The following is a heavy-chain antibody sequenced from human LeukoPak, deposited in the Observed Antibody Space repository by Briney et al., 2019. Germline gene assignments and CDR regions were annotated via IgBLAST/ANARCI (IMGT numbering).Heavy chain of an antibody. CDR3: ARMYTIYYFDN. J-gene: IGHJ4*02. V-gene: IGHV3-30-3*01. D-gene: IGHD2-2*02. Sequence: GGSLRLSCAASGFTFSSYAMHWVRQAPGKGLEWVAVISYDGSNKYYADSVKGRFTISRDNSKNTLYLQMNSLRAEDTAVYYCARMYTIYYFDNWGQGTLVTVSS. CDR2: ISYDGSNK. CDR1: GFTFSSYA.